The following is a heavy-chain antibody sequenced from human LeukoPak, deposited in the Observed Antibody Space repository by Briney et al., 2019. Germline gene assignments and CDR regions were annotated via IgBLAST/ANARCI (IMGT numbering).Heavy chain of an antibody. Sequence: ASVKVSCKASGGTFSSYAISWVRQAPGQGLEWMGGIIPIFGTANYAQKFQGRVTIITDESTSTAYMELSSLRSEDTAVYYCARVALKGYSSGYYYNWFDPWGQGTLVTVSS. V-gene: IGHV1-69*05. CDR2: IIPIFGTA. J-gene: IGHJ5*02. CDR3: ARVALKGYSSGYYYNWFDP. D-gene: IGHD3-22*01. CDR1: GGTFSSYA.